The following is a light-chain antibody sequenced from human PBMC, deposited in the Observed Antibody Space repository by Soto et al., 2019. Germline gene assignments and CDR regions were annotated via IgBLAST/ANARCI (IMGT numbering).Light chain of an antibody. Sequence: DIQLTQSPSFLSASVGDRVTITCRASQGISSYLAWYQQKPGKAPKLLIYAASTLQSGVPSRFSGSGSGTEFTLTISSLQPEDFATYYCQQLNSYPPTFGQGPNLDIK. J-gene: IGKJ1*01. CDR1: QGISSY. CDR3: QQLNSYPPT. V-gene: IGKV1-9*01. CDR2: AAS.